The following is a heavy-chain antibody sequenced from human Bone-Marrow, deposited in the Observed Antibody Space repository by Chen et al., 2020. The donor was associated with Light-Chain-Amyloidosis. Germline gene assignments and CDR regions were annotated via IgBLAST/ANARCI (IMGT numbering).Heavy chain of an antibody. CDR3: ASGDVGFFDY. Sequence: QLQLQESGSGLVKPSQTLSFTCDVSGGSISSGDYSRSWIRQPPGKGLEWIGYMHHRGSTYYNPSLKSRVTMSADTSKNQFSLKLTSVTAADTAVYFCASGDVGFFDYWGKGILVTVSS. CDR2: MHHRGST. CDR1: GGSISSGDYS. D-gene: IGHD2-21*01. V-gene: IGHV4-30-2*01. J-gene: IGHJ4*02.